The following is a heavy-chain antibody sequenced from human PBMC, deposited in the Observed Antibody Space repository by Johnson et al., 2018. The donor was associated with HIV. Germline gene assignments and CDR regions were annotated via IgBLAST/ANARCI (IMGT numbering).Heavy chain of an antibody. Sequence: VQLVESGGGVVQPGGSLRLSCAASGFTFDDYGMRWVRQGPGMGLEWLSGINRNGGSTGYADSLKGRFTISRDNAKNSLYLQMNSLRAEDTAVYYCARGRNAFDIWGQGTMVTVSS. J-gene: IGHJ3*02. V-gene: IGHV3-20*04. CDR2: INRNGGST. CDR3: ARGRNAFDI. CDR1: GFTFDDYG.